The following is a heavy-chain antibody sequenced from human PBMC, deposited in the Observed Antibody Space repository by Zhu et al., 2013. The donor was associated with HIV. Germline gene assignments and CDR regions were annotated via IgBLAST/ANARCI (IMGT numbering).Heavy chain of an antibody. CDR3: ARAIVGDIVVVVAETDYYYGMDV. CDR1: GYTFTGYY. V-gene: IGHV1-18*04. Sequence: QVQLVQSGAEVKKPGASVKVSCKASGYTFTGYYMHWVRQAPGQGLEWMGWISSYNRNPTYARRLQGRVTMTTDTSTSTAYMELRGLISDDTAVYYCARAIVGDIVVVVAETDYYYGMDVWGQGTTVTVSS. D-gene: IGHD2-15*01. J-gene: IGHJ6*02. CDR2: ISSYNRNP.